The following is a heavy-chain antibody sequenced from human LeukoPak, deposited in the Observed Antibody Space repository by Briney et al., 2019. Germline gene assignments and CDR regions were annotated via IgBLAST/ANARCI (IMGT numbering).Heavy chain of an antibody. V-gene: IGHV4-34*01. CDR3: ARGRASGWAD. CDR2: INHSGST. Sequence: SETLSLTCAVYGGSFSGYYWSWIRQLPGKGLEWIGEINHSGSTNYNPSLKSRVTISVDTSKNQFSLKLSSVTAADTAVYYCARGRASGWADWGQGTLVTVSS. J-gene: IGHJ4*02. D-gene: IGHD6-19*01. CDR1: GGSFSGYY.